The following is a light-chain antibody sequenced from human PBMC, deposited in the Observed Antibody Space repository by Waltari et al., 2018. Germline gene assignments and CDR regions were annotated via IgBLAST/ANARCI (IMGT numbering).Light chain of an antibody. CDR1: QSLLHSNGYNY. Sequence: DIVMTQSPLSMPVTPGEQASISCRPSQSLLHSNGYNYLDWYLQKPGQSPQLLIYLGSNRASGVPDRFSGSGSGTDFTLKISRVEAEDVGVYYCMQALQTPLFTFGPGTKVDIK. CDR3: MQALQTPLFT. V-gene: IGKV2-28*01. J-gene: IGKJ3*01. CDR2: LGS.